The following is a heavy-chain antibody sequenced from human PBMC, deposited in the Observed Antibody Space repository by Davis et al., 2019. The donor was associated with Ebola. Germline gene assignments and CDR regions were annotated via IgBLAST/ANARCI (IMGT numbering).Heavy chain of an antibody. J-gene: IGHJ4*02. Sequence: GESLKISCAVSGFTFGSYVMSWVRQAPGKGLEWVSGISTSGDNTYYADSVKGRFTISRDNSKNTLYLQMNSLRAEDTAVYYCARHSSSSAAPFDYWGQGTLVTVSS. CDR1: GFTFGSYV. CDR2: ISTSGDNT. V-gene: IGHV3-23*01. CDR3: ARHSSSSAAPFDY. D-gene: IGHD6-6*01.